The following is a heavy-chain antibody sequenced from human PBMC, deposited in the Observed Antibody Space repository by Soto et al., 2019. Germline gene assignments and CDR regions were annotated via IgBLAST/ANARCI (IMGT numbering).Heavy chain of an antibody. CDR3: ASGPSMGWFDP. D-gene: IGHD3-10*01. V-gene: IGHV4-34*01. Sequence: QVQLQQWGAGLLKPSETLSLTCAVYGGSFSGYYWSWIRQPPGKGLEWIGEINHSGSTNYNPSLKSGATISVDTSKNQSSLKLSSVTAAHPAVYVCASGPSMGWFDPWGQGTLVTVFS. CDR1: GGSFSGYY. J-gene: IGHJ5*01. CDR2: INHSGST.